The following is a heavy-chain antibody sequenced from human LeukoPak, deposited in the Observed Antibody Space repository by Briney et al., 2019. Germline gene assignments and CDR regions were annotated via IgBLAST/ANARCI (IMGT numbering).Heavy chain of an antibody. J-gene: IGHJ4*02. CDR2: ISSSSSYI. CDR3: AREVNYYGSGDY. V-gene: IGHV3-21*01. CDR1: GFTFSSYS. Sequence: GGSLRLSCAASGFTFSSYSMNWVRQAPGKGLEWVSSISSSSSYIYYADSVKGRFTISRDNSKNTLYLQMNSLRAEDTAVYYCAREVNYYGSGDYWGQGTLVTVSS. D-gene: IGHD3-10*01.